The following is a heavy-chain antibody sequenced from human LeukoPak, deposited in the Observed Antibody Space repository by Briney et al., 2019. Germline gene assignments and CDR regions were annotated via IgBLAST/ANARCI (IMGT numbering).Heavy chain of an antibody. V-gene: IGHV3-9*01. D-gene: IGHD6-19*01. CDR3: AKGRAAVASTPFDY. Sequence: GRSLRLSCAASGFTFDDYAMHWVRQAPGKGLEWVSGISWNSGSIGYADSVKGRFTISRDNAKNSLYLQMNSLRAEDTALYYCAKGRAAVASTPFDYWGQGTLVTVSS. CDR2: ISWNSGSI. J-gene: IGHJ4*02. CDR1: GFTFDDYA.